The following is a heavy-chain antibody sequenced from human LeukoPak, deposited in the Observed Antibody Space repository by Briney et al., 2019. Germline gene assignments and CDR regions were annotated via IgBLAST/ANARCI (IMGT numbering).Heavy chain of an antibody. CDR3: ARDHCSGGSCYPSGDYYYGMDV. Sequence: SVKVSCKASGGTFSSYATSWVRQAPGQGLEWMEGIIPIFGTANYAQKFQGRVTITADESTSTAYMELSSLRSGDTAVYYCARDHCSGGSCYPSGDYYYGMDVWGQGTTVTVSS. CDR1: GGTFSSYA. D-gene: IGHD2-15*01. CDR2: IIPIFGTA. V-gene: IGHV1-69*13. J-gene: IGHJ6*02.